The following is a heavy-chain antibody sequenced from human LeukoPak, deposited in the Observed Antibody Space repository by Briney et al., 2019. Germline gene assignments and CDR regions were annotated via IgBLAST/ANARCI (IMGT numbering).Heavy chain of an antibody. CDR2: IIPIFGTA. D-gene: IGHD3-10*01. CDR3: ARDRHASGSYELRTNWFDP. V-gene: IGHV1-69*13. Sequence: ASVKVSCKASGGTFSSYAISWVRQAPGQGLEWMGRIIPIFGTANYAQKFQGRVTITSDESTSTAYMELSSLRSEDTTVYYCARDRHASGSYELRTNWFDPWGQGTLVTVSS. CDR1: GGTFSSYA. J-gene: IGHJ5*02.